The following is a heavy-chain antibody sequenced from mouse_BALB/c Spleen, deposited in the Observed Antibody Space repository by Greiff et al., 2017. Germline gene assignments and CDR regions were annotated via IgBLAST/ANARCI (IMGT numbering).Heavy chain of an antibody. Sequence: QVQLQQPGAELVMPGASVKMSCKASGYTFTDYWMHWVKQRPGQGLEWIGAIDTSDSYTSYNQKFKGKATLTVDESSSTAYLQLSSLTSEDTAVYYCARRTLTGYYAMDYWGQGTSVTVSS. CDR1: GYTFTDYW. V-gene: IGHV1-69*01. CDR2: IDTSDSYT. CDR3: ARRTLTGYYAMDY. J-gene: IGHJ4*01. D-gene: IGHD4-1*01.